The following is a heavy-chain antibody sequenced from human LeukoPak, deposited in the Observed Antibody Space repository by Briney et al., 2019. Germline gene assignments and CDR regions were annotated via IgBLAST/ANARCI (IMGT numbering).Heavy chain of an antibody. CDR1: GYTFTSYD. CDR3: VRGGSSSGYDY. V-gene: IGHV1-18*01. CDR2: ISTYNGNT. Sequence: ASVKVSCKASGYTFTSYDINWVRQATGQGLEWMGWISTYNGNTNYAQKFQGRVTVTTDTSTSTAYMELRSLTSDDTAVYCCVRGGSSSGYDYWGQGTLVTVSS. J-gene: IGHJ4*02. D-gene: IGHD5-18*01.